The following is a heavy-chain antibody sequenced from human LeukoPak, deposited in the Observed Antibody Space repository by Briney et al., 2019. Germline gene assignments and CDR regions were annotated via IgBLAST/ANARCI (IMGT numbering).Heavy chain of an antibody. D-gene: IGHD1-26*01. CDR2: ISYDGSNK. CDR1: GFTFSSYG. CDR3: AKPPEVGATVGYFDY. Sequence: GGSLTLSCAASGFTFSSYGMHWVRQAPGKGMEWVALISYDGSNKYYADSVKGRFTISRDNSKNTLYLQMNSLRAEDTAIYYCAKPPEVGATVGYFDYWGQGTLVTVSS. V-gene: IGHV3-30*18. J-gene: IGHJ4*02.